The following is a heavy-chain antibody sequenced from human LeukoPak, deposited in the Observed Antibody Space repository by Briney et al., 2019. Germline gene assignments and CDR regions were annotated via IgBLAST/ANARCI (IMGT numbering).Heavy chain of an antibody. CDR3: ARGGSGYDWFDP. CDR1: GGSISSSSYY. D-gene: IGHD5-12*01. J-gene: IGHJ5*02. CDR2: ISYSGST. Sequence: SATLSLTCTVSGGSISSSSYYWSWIRQPPGEGLEWIGYISYSGSTNYNPSLKSRVTISVDTSKNLFSLNLKLTSVTAADTAVYYCARGGSGYDWFDPWGQGTLVTVSS. V-gene: IGHV4-61*01.